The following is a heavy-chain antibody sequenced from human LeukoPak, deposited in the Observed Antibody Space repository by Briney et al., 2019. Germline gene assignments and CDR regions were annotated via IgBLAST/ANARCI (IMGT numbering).Heavy chain of an antibody. CDR3: ARGRVWWELLAGNYFDY. J-gene: IGHJ4*02. CDR1: GFTFSSYE. V-gene: IGHV4-34*01. CDR2: INHSGST. Sequence: GSLRLSCAASGFTFSSYEMNWVRQAPGKGLEWVGEINHSGSTNYNPSLKSRVTISVDTSKNQFSLKLSSVTAADTAVYYCARGRVWWELLAGNYFDYGGQGTLVTVSS. D-gene: IGHD1-26*01.